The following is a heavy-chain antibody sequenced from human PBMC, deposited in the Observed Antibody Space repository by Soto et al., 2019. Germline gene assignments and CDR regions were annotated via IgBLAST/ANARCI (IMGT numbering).Heavy chain of an antibody. Sequence: SLRLSCAASGFTFSSYGMHWVRQAPGKGLGWVAVISYDGSNKYYADSVKGRFTISRDNSKNTLYLQMNSLRAEDTAVYYCAKVGSSSNYFDYWGQGTLVTVSS. CDR2: ISYDGSNK. J-gene: IGHJ4*02. V-gene: IGHV3-30*18. CDR1: GFTFSSYG. CDR3: AKVGSSSNYFDY. D-gene: IGHD6-13*01.